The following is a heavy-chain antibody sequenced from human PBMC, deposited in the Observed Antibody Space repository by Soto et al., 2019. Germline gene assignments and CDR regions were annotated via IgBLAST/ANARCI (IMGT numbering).Heavy chain of an antibody. J-gene: IGHJ4*02. D-gene: IGHD2-15*01. CDR3: ARVRGYCSGGSCSGYFDY. CDR2: IIPIFGTA. V-gene: IGHV1-69*12. CDR1: GGTFSSYA. Sequence: QVQLVQSGAEVKKPGSSVKVSCKASGGTFSSYAISWVRQAPGQGLEWMGGIIPIFGTANYAQKFQCRVTITADESTSTAYMERSSLRSEDTAVYYCARVRGYCSGGSCSGYFDYWGQGTLVTVSS.